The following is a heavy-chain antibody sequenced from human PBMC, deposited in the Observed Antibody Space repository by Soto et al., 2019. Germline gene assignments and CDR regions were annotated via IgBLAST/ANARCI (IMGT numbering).Heavy chain of an antibody. V-gene: IGHV3-30*03. CDR2: ISYDGSNK. CDR3: ARGRKWLRSYYFDY. J-gene: IGHJ4*02. CDR1: GFTFSSYG. Sequence: VQLVESGGGVVQPGRSLRLSCAASGFTFSSYGMHWVRQAPGKGLEWVAVISYDGSNKYYADSVKGRFTISRDNSKNTLYLQMNSLRAEDTAVYYCARGRKWLRSYYFDYWGQGTLVTVSS. D-gene: IGHD5-12*01.